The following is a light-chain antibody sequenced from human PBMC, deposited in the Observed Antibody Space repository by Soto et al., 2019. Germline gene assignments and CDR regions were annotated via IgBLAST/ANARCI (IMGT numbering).Light chain of an antibody. J-gene: IGKJ2*01. Sequence: IQVTQSPSFLSASVGDRVTITCRASQGFSNYLAWYQQKPGKPPNLLIYAASTLQSGVPSRFSGSASGTDFTLTISSLQPEDFATYYCQQLDTYPRTFGQGTKLEIK. CDR1: QGFSNY. V-gene: IGKV1-9*01. CDR2: AAS. CDR3: QQLDTYPRT.